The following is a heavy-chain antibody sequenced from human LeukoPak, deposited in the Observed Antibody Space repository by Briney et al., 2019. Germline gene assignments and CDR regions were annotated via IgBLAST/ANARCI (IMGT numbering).Heavy chain of an antibody. V-gene: IGHV4-59*01. J-gene: IGHJ2*01. CDR2: IYYSGST. CDR3: ASGSSKGFDL. CDR1: GGSISSYY. D-gene: IGHD1-26*01. Sequence: NASETLSLTCTVSGGSISSYYWSWIRQPPGKGLEWIGYIYYSGSTNYNPSLKSRVTISVDTSKNQFSLKLSSVTAADTAVYYCASGSSKGFDLWGRGTLVTVSS.